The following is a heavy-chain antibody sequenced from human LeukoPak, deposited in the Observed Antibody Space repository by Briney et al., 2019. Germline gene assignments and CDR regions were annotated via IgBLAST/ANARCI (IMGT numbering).Heavy chain of an antibody. CDR2: INPNSGGT. CDR3: ARVRRVRYFDWLPYRNYYMDV. D-gene: IGHD3-9*01. J-gene: IGHJ6*03. V-gene: IGHV1-2*02. Sequence: ASVKVSCKASGYTFTGYYMHWVRQAPGQGLEWMGWINPNSGGTNYAQKFQGRVTMTRDTSISTAYMELSRLRSDDTAVYYCARVRRVRYFDWLPYRNYYMDVRGKGTTVTISS. CDR1: GYTFTGYY.